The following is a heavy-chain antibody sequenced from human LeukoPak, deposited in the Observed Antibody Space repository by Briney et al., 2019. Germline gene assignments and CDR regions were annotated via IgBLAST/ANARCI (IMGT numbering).Heavy chain of an antibody. D-gene: IGHD5-12*01. CDR1: VGSISMYY. J-gene: IGHJ4*02. V-gene: IGHV4-59*01. CDR3: ARDRLGYSGYGHYFDY. CDR2: IYYSGST. Sequence: SETLSLTCIVPVGSISMYYWSWVRQPLGEGLGWVGYIYYSGSTNYNPSLKSRVTISVDTSKNQFSLKLSSVTAADTAVYYCARDRLGYSGYGHYFDYWGQGTLVTVSS.